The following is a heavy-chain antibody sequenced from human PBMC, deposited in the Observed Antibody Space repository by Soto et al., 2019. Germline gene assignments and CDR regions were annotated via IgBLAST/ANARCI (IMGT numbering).Heavy chain of an antibody. Sequence: QVQLQESGPGLVKPSQTMSLTCTVSGASISSGGYYWSWIRQYPGKGLAWIGYIYYNGITYYKPSLKSRVTIALDTSKNQFSLKLTSVTAADTAVYYCARDPRGVATTFYYGMDVWGQGTTVTVSS. D-gene: IGHD3-3*01. CDR3: ARDPRGVATTFYYGMDV. CDR1: GASISSGGYY. J-gene: IGHJ6*02. V-gene: IGHV4-31*03. CDR2: IYYNGIT.